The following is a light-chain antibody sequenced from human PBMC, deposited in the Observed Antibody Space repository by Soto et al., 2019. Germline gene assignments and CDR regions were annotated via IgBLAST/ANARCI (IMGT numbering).Light chain of an antibody. CDR3: QQHRSSPPAFT. CDR2: GAS. J-gene: IGKJ3*01. Sequence: EIMLMQGPGTRSLSTGERATFCCRASQSVSSSYLAWYQQKPGQAPRLLLHGASSTATGIPDPFSGSGSGTDSTLTISSLEPEDFAVYYCQQHRSSPPAFTFGPGTKGDIK. V-gene: IGKV3-20*01. CDR1: QSVSSSY.